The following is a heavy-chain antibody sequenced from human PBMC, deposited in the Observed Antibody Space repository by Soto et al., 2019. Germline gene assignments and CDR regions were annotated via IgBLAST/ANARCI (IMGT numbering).Heavy chain of an antibody. V-gene: IGHV1-46*01. D-gene: IGHD3-10*01. Sequence: ASVKVSCKASGYTFTSYYMHWVRQAPGQGLEWMGIINPSGGSTSYAQKFQGRVTMTRDTSTSTVYMELSSLRSEDTAVYYCARHYYGSGSYYNAFDIWGQGTMVTVSS. CDR3: ARHYYGSGSYYNAFDI. J-gene: IGHJ3*02. CDR2: INPSGGST. CDR1: GYTFTSYY.